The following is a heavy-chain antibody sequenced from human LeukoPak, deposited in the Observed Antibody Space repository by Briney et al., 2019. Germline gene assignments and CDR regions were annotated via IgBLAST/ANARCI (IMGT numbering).Heavy chain of an antibody. CDR2: INHSGST. J-gene: IGHJ4*02. Sequence: SETLSLTCTVSSYSISSGYYWGWIRQPPGKGLEWIGEINHSGSTNYNPSLKSRVTISVDTSKNQFSLKLSSVTAADTAVYYCARGPLGSSGRVYWGQGTLVTVSS. V-gene: IGHV4-38-2*02. CDR3: ARGPLGSSGRVY. D-gene: IGHD6-6*01. CDR1: SYSISSGYY.